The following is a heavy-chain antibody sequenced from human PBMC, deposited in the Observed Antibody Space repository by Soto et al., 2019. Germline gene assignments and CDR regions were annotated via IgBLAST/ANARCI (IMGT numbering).Heavy chain of an antibody. CDR3: AHRAAMGRKYYFDY. CDR2: IYWDDDK. CDR1: GFSLSTSGVG. J-gene: IGHJ4*02. D-gene: IGHD6-25*01. Sequence: QITLKESGPTLVKPTQPLTLTCTFSGFSLSTSGVGVGWIRQPPGKALEWLALIYWDDDKRYSPSLKRRLTITKYTSKNLVVLTMTNMDPVDTATYYCAHRAAMGRKYYFDYWGQGTLVTVSS. V-gene: IGHV2-5*02.